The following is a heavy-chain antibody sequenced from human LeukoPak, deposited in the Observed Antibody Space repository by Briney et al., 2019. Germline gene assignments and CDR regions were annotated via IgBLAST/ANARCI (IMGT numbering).Heavy chain of an antibody. D-gene: IGHD1-26*01. V-gene: IGHV3-43*02. CDR2: ISGDGGST. CDR1: GFTFDDYA. Sequence: GGSLRLSCAASGFTFDDYAMHWVRQAPGKGLEWVSLISGDGGSTYYADSVKGRFTISTDNRKNSLYLQMNSLRTEDTALYYCAKELHSGYYYYYMDVWGKGTTVTVSS. J-gene: IGHJ6*03. CDR3: AKELHSGYYYYYMDV.